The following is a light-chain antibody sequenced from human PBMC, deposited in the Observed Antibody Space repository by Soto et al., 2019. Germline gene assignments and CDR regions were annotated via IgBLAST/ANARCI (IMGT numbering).Light chain of an antibody. CDR2: GAS. CDR3: QQRSKWRT. CDR1: QSVSSD. J-gene: IGKJ1*01. Sequence: EIVMTQSPATLSVSPGERATLSCRASQSVSSDLAWYHQKPGQAPRLLIYGASTRATGIPARFSGSGSGTDFTLTISRLEPEDFAVYYCQQRSKWRTFGQGTKV. V-gene: IGKV3-11*01.